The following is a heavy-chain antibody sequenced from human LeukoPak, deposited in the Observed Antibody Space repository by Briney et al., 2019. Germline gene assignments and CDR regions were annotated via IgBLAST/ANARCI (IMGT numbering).Heavy chain of an antibody. V-gene: IGHV3-21*01. D-gene: IGHD4/OR15-4a*01. CDR1: GFTFSNSA. J-gene: IGHJ6*03. CDR2: ISGSSSYI. Sequence: GGSLRLSCAASGFTFSNSALSWVRQAPGKGLEWVSSISGSSSYIYYADSVKGRFTISRDNAKNSLYLQMNSLRAEDTAVYYCARGGAYYYYMDVWGKGTTVTVSS. CDR3: ARGGAYYYYMDV.